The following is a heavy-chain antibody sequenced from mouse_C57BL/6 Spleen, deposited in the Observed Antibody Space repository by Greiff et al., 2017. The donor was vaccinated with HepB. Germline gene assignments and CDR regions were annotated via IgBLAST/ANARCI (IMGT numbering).Heavy chain of an antibody. CDR1: GFTFTAYY. J-gene: IGHJ4*01. CDR2: IRNKANGYTT. D-gene: IGHD3-2*02. V-gene: IGHV7-3*01. Sequence: EVMLVESGGGLVQPGGSLSLSCAASGFTFTAYYMSWVRQPPGKALEWLGFIRNKANGYTTDYSASVKGRFTISRDNSKSILYLQMKALRAEDSATYYCSRERDSSGYDAMDYWGQGTSVTVSS. CDR3: SRERDSSGYDAMDY.